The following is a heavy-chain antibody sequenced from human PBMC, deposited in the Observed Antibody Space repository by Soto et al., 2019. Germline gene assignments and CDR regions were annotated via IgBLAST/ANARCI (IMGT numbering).Heavy chain of an antibody. J-gene: IGHJ6*02. CDR3: ATSLDV. V-gene: IGHV3-9*01. CDR1: GFSFDDYA. Sequence: GGSLRLPCAASGFSFDDYAMHWVRQAPGKGLEWVSGISWNSGSIGYADSVKGRFTISRDNAKNSLYLQMNSLRAEDTAVYYCATSLDVWGQGTTVTVSS. CDR2: ISWNSGSI.